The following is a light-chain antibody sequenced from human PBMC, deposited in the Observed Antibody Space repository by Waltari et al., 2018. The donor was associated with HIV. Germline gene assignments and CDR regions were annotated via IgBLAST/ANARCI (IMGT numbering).Light chain of an antibody. CDR1: QSVSSNY. Sequence: IVLTQSPGPLPLSPGERATFSCRASQSVSSNYLAWYQQKPGQAPRLLIYGASSRPTGIPDRFSGSGSGTDFTLTISRLEPEDFAVYYCQQYGSSPYTFGQGTKLEIK. J-gene: IGKJ2*01. CDR2: GAS. CDR3: QQYGSSPYT. V-gene: IGKV3-20*01.